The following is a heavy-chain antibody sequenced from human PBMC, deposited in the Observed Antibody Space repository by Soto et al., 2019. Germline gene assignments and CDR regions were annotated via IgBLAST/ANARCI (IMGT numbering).Heavy chain of an antibody. D-gene: IGHD6-19*01. CDR1: GFTFSSYG. CDR2: ISYDGSNK. CDR3: AKALGRYSSAQDY. V-gene: IGHV3-30*18. Sequence: QVQLVESGGGVVQPGRSLRLSCAASGFTFSSYGMHWVRQAPGKGLEWVAVISYDGSNKYYADSVKGRFTISRDNSKNTLYLQMNSLRAEDTAVYYCAKALGRYSSAQDYWGQGTLVTVSS. J-gene: IGHJ4*02.